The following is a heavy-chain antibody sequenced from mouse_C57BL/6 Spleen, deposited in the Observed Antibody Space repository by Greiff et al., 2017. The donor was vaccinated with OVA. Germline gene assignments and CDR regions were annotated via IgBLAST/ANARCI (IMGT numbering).Heavy chain of an antibody. CDR2: ISSGGSST. CDR3: ARSDYYDSRHWYFDV. V-gene: IGHV5-6*02. CDR1: GFTFSSYG. D-gene: IGHD1-1*01. J-gene: IGHJ1*03. Sequence: DVKLVESGGDLVKPGGSLKLSCAASGFTFSSYGMSWVRQTPDKRLEWVATISSGGSSTYYPDRVNGRFTISRDNAKNTQYQQMSSLKTEDTAMYYWARSDYYDSRHWYFDVWGTGTTVTVSS.